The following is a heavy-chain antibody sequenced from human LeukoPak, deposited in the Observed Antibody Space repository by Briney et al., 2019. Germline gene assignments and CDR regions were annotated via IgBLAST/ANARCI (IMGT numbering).Heavy chain of an antibody. D-gene: IGHD4-17*01. J-gene: IGHJ4*02. CDR2: ISSSSSTI. Sequence: AGSLRLSCAASGFTFSRYSMNWVCQAQGQGMGWDSYISSSSSTIYYADSVKGRFTISRDNAKNSLYLQMNSLRDEDTAVYYCARDFMTTVTAGDYWGQGTLVTVSS. V-gene: IGHV3-48*02. CDR3: ARDFMTTVTAGDY. CDR1: GFTFSRYS.